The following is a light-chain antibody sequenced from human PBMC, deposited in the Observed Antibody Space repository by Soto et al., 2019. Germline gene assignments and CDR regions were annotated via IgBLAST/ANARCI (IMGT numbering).Light chain of an antibody. CDR2: GAS. J-gene: IGKJ1*01. CDR1: LDISIN. Sequence: IVMTHSPASLSVSPGERVTLSFGASLDISINLAWYQQRPGQSPRLLIYGASTRATGVPARFSGSGSGTEFTLTISSLQSEDLAVYHCQQYNKWPQTFGQGTKVDIK. V-gene: IGKV3-15*01. CDR3: QQYNKWPQT.